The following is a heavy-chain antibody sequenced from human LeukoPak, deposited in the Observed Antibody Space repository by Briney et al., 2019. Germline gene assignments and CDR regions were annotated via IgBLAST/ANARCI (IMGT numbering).Heavy chain of an antibody. CDR3: ATSQGTSGWAYYFDY. CDR2: IYPGDSDT. CDR1: GYSFTSYW. V-gene: IGHV5-51*01. D-gene: IGHD2-2*01. Sequence: GESLKISCKGSGYSFTSYWIGWVRQMPGKGLEWMGNIYPGDSDTRYSPSFQGQVTISADKSISTAYLQWSSLKASDTAMYYCATSQGTSGWAYYFDYWGQGTLITVSS. J-gene: IGHJ4*02.